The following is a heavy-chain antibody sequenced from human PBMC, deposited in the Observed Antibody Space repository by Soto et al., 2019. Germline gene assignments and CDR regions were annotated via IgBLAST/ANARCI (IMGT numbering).Heavy chain of an antibody. D-gene: IGHD2-21*01. CDR3: ARGRGRAYCGGDCAAFDP. J-gene: IGHJ5*02. V-gene: IGHV4-34*01. CDR1: GGSFSGYY. Sequence: SETLSLTCAVYGGSFSGYYWSWIRQPPGKGLECIGEINHSGSTNYNPSLKSRVTMSVDTSKNQFSLKLSSVTAADTAVYYCARGRGRAYCGGDCAAFDPWGQGTLVTVSS. CDR2: INHSGST.